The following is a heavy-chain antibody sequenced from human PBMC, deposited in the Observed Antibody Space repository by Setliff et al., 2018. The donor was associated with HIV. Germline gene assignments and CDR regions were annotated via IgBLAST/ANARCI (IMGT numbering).Heavy chain of an antibody. CDR2: IYYSGST. CDR1: GGSINTGSYY. CDR3: ARARGPEGYFDS. V-gene: IGHV4-39*07. Sequence: PSETLSLTCTVSGGSINTGSYYWGWIRQPPGKGLESIGTIYYSGSTYYKSSLKSRLTISVDTSKNQFSLKMSSVTAADTAVYYCARARGPEGYFDSWGQGTLVTVSS. D-gene: IGHD3-10*01. J-gene: IGHJ4*02.